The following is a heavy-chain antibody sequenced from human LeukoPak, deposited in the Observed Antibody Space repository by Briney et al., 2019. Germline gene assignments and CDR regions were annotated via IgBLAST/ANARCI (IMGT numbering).Heavy chain of an antibody. CDR2: IYPGDSDT. CDR3: ARHQIVGATRSRFDY. Sequence: GESLKIFCKASGYSFNSYWIGWVRQMPGKGLEWMGIIYPGDSDTGYSPSFQGQVTISADKSISTAYLQWSSLKAADTAMYYCARHQIVGATRSRFDYWGQGTLVTVSS. J-gene: IGHJ4*02. CDR1: GYSFNSYW. V-gene: IGHV5-51*01. D-gene: IGHD1-26*01.